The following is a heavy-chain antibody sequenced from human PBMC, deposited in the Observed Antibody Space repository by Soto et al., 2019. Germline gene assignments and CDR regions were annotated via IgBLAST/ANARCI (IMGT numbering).Heavy chain of an antibody. CDR1: GFTFSSYA. Sequence: GGSLRLSCATSGFTFSSYAMSWVRQAPGKGLEWVSTISGGGGTTYYADSVKGRFTISRDKSKNMLYLQMNSLRAEDTAVYYCAKLDSSTWYYFDNWGQGTLVTVSS. D-gene: IGHD6-13*01. V-gene: IGHV3-23*01. CDR2: ISGGGGTT. J-gene: IGHJ4*02. CDR3: AKLDSSTWYYFDN.